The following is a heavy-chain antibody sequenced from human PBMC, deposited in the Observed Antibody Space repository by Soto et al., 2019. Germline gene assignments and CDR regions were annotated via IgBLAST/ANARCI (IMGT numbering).Heavy chain of an antibody. CDR2: IYYSGST. Sequence: SETLSLTCTVSGGSISSYYWSWIRQPPGKGLEWIGYIYYSGSTNYNPSLKSRVTISVDTSKNQFSLKLSSVTAADTAVYYCARGCYDILTGYYNQWFDPWGQGTLVTVSS. CDR3: ARGCYDILTGYYNQWFDP. V-gene: IGHV4-59*01. D-gene: IGHD3-9*01. J-gene: IGHJ5*02. CDR1: GGSISSYY.